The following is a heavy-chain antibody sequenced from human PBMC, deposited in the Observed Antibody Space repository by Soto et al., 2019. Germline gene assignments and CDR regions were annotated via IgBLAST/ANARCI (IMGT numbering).Heavy chain of an antibody. V-gene: IGHV4-34*01. Sequence: PSEPLTLTCAVSGGSFSGYYWSWIRQPPGKGLEWIGEINHSGSTNYNPSLKSRVTISVDTSKNQFSLKLSSVTAADTAVYYCARDSISPTYYYYVTDVWGPGTTVTVSS. CDR3: ARDSISPTYYYYVTDV. D-gene: IGHD3-9*01. J-gene: IGHJ6*02. CDR2: INHSGST. CDR1: GGSFSGYY.